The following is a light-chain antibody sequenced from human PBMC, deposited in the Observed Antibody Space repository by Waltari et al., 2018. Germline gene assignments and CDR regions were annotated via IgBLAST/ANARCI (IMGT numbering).Light chain of an antibody. V-gene: IGKV3-15*01. CDR1: QSVSSN. CDR2: GAS. CDR3: QQYANWPLT. Sequence: ERVMTQSPATLSVSPGERATLSCRASQSVSSNLAWYQQKPGQPPRLLIYGASTRATGIPAMFSGSGSGTEFTLTISSLQSEDFAVYYCQQYANWPLTFGGGTKVEIK. J-gene: IGKJ4*01.